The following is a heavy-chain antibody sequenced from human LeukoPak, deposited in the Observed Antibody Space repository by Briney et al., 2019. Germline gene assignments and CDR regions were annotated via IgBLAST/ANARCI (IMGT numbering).Heavy chain of an antibody. Sequence: PGGSLRLSCAASGFTFSSYAMSWVRQAPGKGLEWVSAISGSGGSTYYADSVKGRFTISRDYSKNTLYLQMNSLRAEDTAVYYCAKDHETYYYDSSGYYYWGRGTLVTVSS. CDR2: ISGSGGST. CDR1: GFTFSSYA. V-gene: IGHV3-23*01. D-gene: IGHD3-22*01. CDR3: AKDHETYYYDSSGYYY. J-gene: IGHJ4*02.